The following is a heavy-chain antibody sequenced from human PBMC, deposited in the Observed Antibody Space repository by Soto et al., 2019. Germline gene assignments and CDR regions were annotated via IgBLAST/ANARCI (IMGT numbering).Heavy chain of an antibody. Sequence: QVQLVESGGGVVQPGRSLRLSCAPSGFTFSRFGMHWVRQAPGKGLEWVALISYDGSNKYYADSVQGRFTISRDNSRSTLYLQMSSLRAEYTAVYYCAIDQVYEWNDNFFYGMDVWGQGTTVTVSS. CDR2: ISYDGSNK. J-gene: IGHJ6*02. CDR1: GFTFSRFG. CDR3: AIDQVYEWNDNFFYGMDV. V-gene: IGHV3-30*19. D-gene: IGHD1-20*01.